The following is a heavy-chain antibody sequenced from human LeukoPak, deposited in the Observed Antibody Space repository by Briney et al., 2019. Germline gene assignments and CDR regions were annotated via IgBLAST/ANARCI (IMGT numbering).Heavy chain of an antibody. V-gene: IGHV3-21*01. CDR3: ARDQTYNWNYGLDY. CDR2: ISSSSSYI. J-gene: IGHJ4*02. D-gene: IGHD1-7*01. CDR1: GFTFSNYW. Sequence: GGSLRLSCAASGFTFSNYWMIWVRQAPGEGLEWVSSISSSSSYIYYADSVKGRFTISRDNAKNSLYLQMNSLRAEDTAVYYCARDQTYNWNYGLDYWGQGTLVTVSS.